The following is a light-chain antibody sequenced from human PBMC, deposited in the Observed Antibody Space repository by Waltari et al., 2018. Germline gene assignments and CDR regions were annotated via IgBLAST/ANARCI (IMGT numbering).Light chain of an antibody. CDR3: QQYYSTPWT. Sequence: DIVMTQSPDSLAVSLGERATINCQSSQSVLYSSNNKNYLAWYQQKPGQPPKPLIYWASTRESGVPDRFSVSGSGTDFTLTISSLQAEDVAVYYCQQYYSTPWTFGQGTKVEIK. CDR1: QSVLYSSNNKNY. J-gene: IGKJ1*01. CDR2: WAS. V-gene: IGKV4-1*01.